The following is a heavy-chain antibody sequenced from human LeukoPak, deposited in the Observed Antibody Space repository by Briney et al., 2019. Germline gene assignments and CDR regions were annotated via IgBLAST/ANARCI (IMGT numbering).Heavy chain of an antibody. D-gene: IGHD5-18*01. CDR2: IYYSGST. J-gene: IGHJ6*02. Sequence: SQTLSLTCTVSGGSISSGDYYWSWIRQPPGKGLEWIGYIYYSGSTNYNPSLKSRVTISVDTSKNQFSLKLSSVTAADTAVYYCARHSGRGYSYGRYYYYGMDVWGQGTTVTVSS. V-gene: IGHV4-61*08. CDR3: ARHSGRGYSYGRYYYYGMDV. CDR1: GGSISSGDYY.